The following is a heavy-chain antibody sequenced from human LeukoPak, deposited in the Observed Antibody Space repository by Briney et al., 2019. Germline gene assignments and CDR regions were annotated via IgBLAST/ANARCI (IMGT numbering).Heavy chain of an antibody. Sequence: ASVKVSCKASGYTFTSYGISWVRQAPGQGLEWMGWISAYNGNTNYAQKLQGRVTMTTDTSTSTAYMELRSLRSDDTAVYYCARDYYDSSGHHDAFDIWGQGTMVTVSS. V-gene: IGHV1-18*01. CDR1: GYTFTSYG. CDR3: ARDYYDSSGHHDAFDI. CDR2: ISAYNGNT. J-gene: IGHJ3*02. D-gene: IGHD3-22*01.